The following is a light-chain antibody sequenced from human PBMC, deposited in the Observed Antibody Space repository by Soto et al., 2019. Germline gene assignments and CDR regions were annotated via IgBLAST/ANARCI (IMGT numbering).Light chain of an antibody. CDR1: QSVSTY. CDR3: LPRSDWWT. J-gene: IGKJ1*01. Sequence: EIVLTQSPATLSLSPGERATLSCRASQSVSTYLAWYQQKPGQPPRLLIYDASTRATGIPARFSGSGSGADFTLTISSLEPEDFAVYFCLPRSDWWTFGQGTKVEIK. CDR2: DAS. V-gene: IGKV3-11*01.